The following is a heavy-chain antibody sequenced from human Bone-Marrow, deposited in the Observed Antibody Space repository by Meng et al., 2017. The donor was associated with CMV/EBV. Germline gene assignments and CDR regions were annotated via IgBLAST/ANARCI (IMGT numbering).Heavy chain of an antibody. Sequence: ASVKVSCKASGYTFTGYYMHWVRQAPGQGLEWMGWINPNSGDTDYAQKFQGRVTMTRDTSISTAYMELSRLRSDDTAVYYCARDAGGHCSSTSWYPLYGMDVWGQGTTVTVSS. J-gene: IGHJ6*02. V-gene: IGHV1-2*02. CDR3: ARDAGGHCSSTSWYPLYGMDV. CDR1: GYTFTGYY. CDR2: INPNSGDT. D-gene: IGHD2-2*01.